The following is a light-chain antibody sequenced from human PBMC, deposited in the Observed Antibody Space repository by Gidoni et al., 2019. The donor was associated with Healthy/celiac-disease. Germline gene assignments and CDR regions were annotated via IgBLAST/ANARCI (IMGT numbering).Light chain of an antibody. CDR2: SNN. CDR3: AAWDDSLNGRWV. J-gene: IGLJ3*02. Sequence: QSVLTQPPSASVTPGQRVTISCSGSSSNIGSNTVNWYQQLPGTAPNLLIYSNNQRPSGVPDRFSGSKSGTSASLAISGLQSEDEADYYCAAWDDSLNGRWVFGGGTKLTV. V-gene: IGLV1-44*01. CDR1: SSNIGSNT.